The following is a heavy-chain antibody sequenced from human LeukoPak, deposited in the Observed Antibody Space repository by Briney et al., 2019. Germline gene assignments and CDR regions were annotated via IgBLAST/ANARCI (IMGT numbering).Heavy chain of an antibody. CDR1: GFTFTNYW. Sequence: PGGSLRLSCAASGFTFTNYWMHWVRQAPGKGLMWVSRIDTAGTTTHYADSVRGRLTISRDNAKNTVYLQMNSLRVEDTAVYYCAGSHGVVVFDYRGQGALVTVSS. CDR2: IDTAGTTT. D-gene: IGHD3-22*01. J-gene: IGHJ4*02. CDR3: AGSHGVVVFDY. V-gene: IGHV3-74*01.